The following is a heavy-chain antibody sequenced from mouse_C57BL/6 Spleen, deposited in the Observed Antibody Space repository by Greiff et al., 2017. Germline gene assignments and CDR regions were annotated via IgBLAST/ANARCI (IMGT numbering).Heavy chain of an antibody. CDR2: IDPETGGT. D-gene: IGHD1-1*01. J-gene: IGHJ2*01. CDR3: TRGDTTVLGGY. V-gene: IGHV1-15*01. Sequence: QVQLKQSGAELVRPGASVTLSCKASGYTFTDYEMHWVKQTPVHGLEWIGAIDPETGGTAYNQKFKGKAILTADKSSSTAYMELRSLTSEDSAVYYCTRGDTTVLGGYWGQGTTLTVSS. CDR1: GYTFTDYE.